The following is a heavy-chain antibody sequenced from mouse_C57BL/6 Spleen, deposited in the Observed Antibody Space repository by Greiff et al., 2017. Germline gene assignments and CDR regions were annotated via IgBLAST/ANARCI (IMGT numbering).Heavy chain of an antibody. CDR1: GFNIKNTY. Sequence: VQLQQSVAELVRPGASVKLSCTASGFNIKNTYMPWVKQRPEQGLEWIGRIDPANGNTKYAPKFQGKATITADTSSNTAYLQLSSLTSEDTAIYYCARTAYYYGLDVWGTGTTVTVSS. CDR3: ARTAYYYGLDV. CDR2: IDPANGNT. V-gene: IGHV14-3*01. D-gene: IGHD1-1*01. J-gene: IGHJ1*03.